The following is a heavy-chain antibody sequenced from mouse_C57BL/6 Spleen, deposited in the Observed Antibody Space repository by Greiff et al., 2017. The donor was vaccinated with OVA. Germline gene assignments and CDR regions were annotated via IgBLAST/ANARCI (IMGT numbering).Heavy chain of an antibody. CDR1: GFTFSDYG. V-gene: IGHV5-17*01. J-gene: IGHJ2*01. CDR2: ISSGSSTI. CDR3: AREGRFGD. Sequence: EVKLMESGGGLVKPGGSLKLSCAASGFTFSDYGMHWVRQAPEKGLEWVAYISSGSSTIYYADTVKGRFTISREHAKNTLFLQMTSLRSEDTAMYYCAREGRFGDWGQGTTLTVSS. D-gene: IGHD1-1*01.